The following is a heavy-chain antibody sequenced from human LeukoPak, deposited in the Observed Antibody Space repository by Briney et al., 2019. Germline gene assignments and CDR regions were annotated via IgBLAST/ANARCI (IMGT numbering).Heavy chain of an antibody. Sequence: PWGSLRLSCAASGFTFSSYAMSWVRQAPGKGLEWVSAISGSGGSTYYADSVKGRFTISRDNSKNTLYLQMNSLRAEDTAVYYCAKSADSSGYYYGLWDYWGQGTLVTVSS. D-gene: IGHD3-22*01. CDR3: AKSADSSGYYYGLWDY. J-gene: IGHJ4*02. CDR2: ISGSGGST. V-gene: IGHV3-23*01. CDR1: GFTFSSYA.